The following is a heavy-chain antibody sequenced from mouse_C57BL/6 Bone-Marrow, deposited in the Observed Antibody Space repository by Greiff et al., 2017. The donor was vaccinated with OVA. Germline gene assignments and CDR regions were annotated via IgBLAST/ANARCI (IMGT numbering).Heavy chain of an antibody. D-gene: IGHD1-1*01. V-gene: IGHV8-8*01. CDR2: IWWDDDK. CDR1: GFSLSTFGMG. Sequence: QVTLKESGPGILQPSQTLSLTCSFSGFSLSTFGMGVGRIRQPSGKGLEWLAHIWWDDDKYYNPALKSRLTISKDTSKNQVFLKIANVDTEDTATYYCARIGGTTDYWGQGTTLTVSS. CDR3: ARIGGTTDY. J-gene: IGHJ2*01.